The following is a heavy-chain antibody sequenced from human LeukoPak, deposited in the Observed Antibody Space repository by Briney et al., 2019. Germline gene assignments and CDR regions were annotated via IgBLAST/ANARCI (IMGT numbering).Heavy chain of an antibody. CDR2: IVPIFGTV. Sequence: GASVKVSCKASGGTFSSYPISWVRQAPGQGLEWMGGIVPIFGTVNYAQKFQGRVTITADESTSTAYMELSSLRSEDMAVYYCASGGSGIYPADYYHYMYVWGKGTTVTVSS. D-gene: IGHD3-10*01. V-gene: IGHV1-69*13. CDR3: ASGGSGIYPADYYHYMYV. CDR1: GGTFSSYP. J-gene: IGHJ6*03.